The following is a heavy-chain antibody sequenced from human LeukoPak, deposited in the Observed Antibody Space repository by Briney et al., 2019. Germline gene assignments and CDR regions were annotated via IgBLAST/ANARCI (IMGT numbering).Heavy chain of an antibody. CDR1: GFTFSTYG. CDR3: ARSGSDFDY. V-gene: IGHV3-23*01. Sequence: GGSLRLSCAASGFTFSTYGMSWVRQAPGKGLEWVSAITGSGGSTYYADSVKGRFTISRDNAKNSLYLQINSLRAEDTAVYYCARSGSDFDYWGQGTLVTVSS. CDR2: ITGSGGST. J-gene: IGHJ4*02.